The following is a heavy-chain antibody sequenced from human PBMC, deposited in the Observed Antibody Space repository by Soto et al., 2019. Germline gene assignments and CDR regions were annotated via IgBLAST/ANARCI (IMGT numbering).Heavy chain of an antibody. V-gene: IGHV3-23*01. CDR3: ARRADLGAAKSMDY. CDR1: GFTFSSYA. D-gene: IGHD6-13*01. J-gene: IGHJ4*02. Sequence: EVQLLESGGGLVQPGGSLRLSCAASGFTFSSYAMSWVRQAPGKGLEWVSAISGSGGSTYYADSVKGRFTISRDNSQNTLYLQTNGLSAGVTAVYYCARRADLGAAKSMDYWGQGTLVTVSA. CDR2: ISGSGGST.